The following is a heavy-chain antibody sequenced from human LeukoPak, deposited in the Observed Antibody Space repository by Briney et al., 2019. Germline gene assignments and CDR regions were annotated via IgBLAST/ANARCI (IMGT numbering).Heavy chain of an antibody. CDR2: IIAIFGTA. Sequence: SVKVSCKASGGTFSSYAISWVRQAPGQGLEWMGRIIAIFGTANYAQKFQGRVTTTTDESTSTAYMELSSLRSEDTAVYYCARDDPPTYGDPDPEFDYWGQGTLVTVSS. D-gene: IGHD4-17*01. V-gene: IGHV1-69*05. CDR1: GGTFSSYA. CDR3: ARDDPPTYGDPDPEFDY. J-gene: IGHJ4*02.